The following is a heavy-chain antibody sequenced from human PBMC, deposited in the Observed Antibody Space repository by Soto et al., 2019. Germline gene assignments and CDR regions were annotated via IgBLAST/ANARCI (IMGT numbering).Heavy chain of an antibody. V-gene: IGHV4-61*01. CDR1: GASVNNGSYY. Sequence: QVRLQESGPGLVKPSETLSLTCTVSGASVNNGSYYWSWIRQSPGKGLEWIGYIYYSGTTTYNPSLKSRFTISVDTSKNQLFLKVKSVTAADMAVYYCATKSRGYSSAYYFDSWGQGTQVTVSS. CDR3: ATKSRGYSSAYYFDS. CDR2: IYYSGTT. D-gene: IGHD5-18*01. J-gene: IGHJ4*02.